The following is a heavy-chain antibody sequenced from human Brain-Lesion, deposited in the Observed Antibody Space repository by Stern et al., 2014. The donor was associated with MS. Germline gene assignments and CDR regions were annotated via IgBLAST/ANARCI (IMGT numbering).Heavy chain of an antibody. CDR3: ARGRVVPGFQYYATDV. Sequence: VQLEESGPGLVKPSQTLSLSCTVSGGSISSGGYYWSWIRQPAGKGLEWIGRIFNSGSTSYNPSLKSRVPIPIAPSKNQFSLRLNPMTAADTAVYYCARGRVVPGFQYYATDVWGQGTTVIVSS. V-gene: IGHV4-61*02. J-gene: IGHJ6*02. CDR2: IFNSGST. D-gene: IGHD2-2*01. CDR1: GGSISSGGYY.